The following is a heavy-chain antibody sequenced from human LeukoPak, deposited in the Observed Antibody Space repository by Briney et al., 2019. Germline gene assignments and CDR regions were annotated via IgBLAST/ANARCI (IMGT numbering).Heavy chain of an antibody. V-gene: IGHV3-23*01. CDR2: ISGSGGST. D-gene: IGHD2-2*01. CDR3: AKDSQASQVVPAAGAFDI. J-gene: IGHJ3*02. CDR1: GFTFSSYA. Sequence: PGGSLRLSCAASGFTFSSYAMSWVRQAPGKGLEWVSAISGSGGSTYYADSVKGRFTISRDNSKNTLYLQMNSLRAEDTAVYYCAKDSQASQVVPAAGAFDIWGQGTMVTVSS.